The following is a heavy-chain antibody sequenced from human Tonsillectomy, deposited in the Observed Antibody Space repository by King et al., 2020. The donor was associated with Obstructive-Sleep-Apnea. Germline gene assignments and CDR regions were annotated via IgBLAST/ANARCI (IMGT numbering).Heavy chain of an antibody. Sequence: VQLVESGAEVKKPGSSVKVSCKASGGTFSNYAISWVRQAPGQGLEWMGGIIPIFGTANYAQKFQGRVTITADESTSTAYMELSSLRSEDTAVYYFARNSNILTGYYTGYYYGMDVWGQGTTVTVSS. D-gene: IGHD3-9*01. V-gene: IGHV1-69*01. CDR1: GGTFSNYA. CDR3: ARNSNILTGYYTGYYYGMDV. J-gene: IGHJ6*02. CDR2: IIPIFGTA.